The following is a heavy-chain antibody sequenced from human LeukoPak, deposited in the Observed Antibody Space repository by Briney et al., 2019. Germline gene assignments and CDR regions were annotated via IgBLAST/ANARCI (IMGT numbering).Heavy chain of an antibody. V-gene: IGHV1-18*01. CDR2: ISAYNGNT. CDR3: ARTRISGSPDWFDP. CDR1: GYTFTSYG. J-gene: IGHJ5*02. Sequence: ASVKVSCKTSGYTFTSYGISWVRQAPGQGLEWMGWISAYNGNTNYAQKLQGRVTMTTDTSTSTAYMELRSLRSDDTAVYYCARTRISGSPDWFDPWGQGTLVTVSS. D-gene: IGHD1-26*01.